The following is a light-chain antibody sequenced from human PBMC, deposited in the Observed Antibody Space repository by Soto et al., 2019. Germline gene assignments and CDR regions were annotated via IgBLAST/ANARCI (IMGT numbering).Light chain of an antibody. J-gene: IGKJ1*01. V-gene: IGKV3-15*01. CDR1: QSVSSN. Sequence: EIVMTQSPATLSVSPGERATLSCRASQSVSSNLAWYQQKPGQAPGLLIYGASTRATGIPARFSGSGSGTEFTLTISSLQPEDFAVYYCQQYNNWPRTFGQGTKV. CDR2: GAS. CDR3: QQYNNWPRT.